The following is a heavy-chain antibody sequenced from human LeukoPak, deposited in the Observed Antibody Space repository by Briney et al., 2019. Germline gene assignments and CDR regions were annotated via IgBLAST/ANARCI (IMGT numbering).Heavy chain of an antibody. CDR3: ARLGRMAAANNWFDP. Sequence: SETLSLTCAVYGGSFSGYYWSWIRQPPGKGLEWIGEINHSGSTNYNPSLKSRVTISVDTSKNQFSLKLSSVTAADTAVYYCARLGRMAAANNWFDPWGQGTLVTVSS. D-gene: IGHD6-13*01. CDR1: GGSFSGYY. J-gene: IGHJ5*02. V-gene: IGHV4-34*01. CDR2: INHSGST.